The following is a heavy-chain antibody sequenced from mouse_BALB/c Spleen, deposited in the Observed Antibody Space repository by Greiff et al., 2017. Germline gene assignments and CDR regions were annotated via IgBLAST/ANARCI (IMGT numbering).Heavy chain of an antibody. CDR2: ISYSGST. D-gene: IGHD1-1*01. CDR1: GYSITSDYA. V-gene: IGHV3-2*02. J-gene: IGHJ3*01. Sequence: ESGPGLVKPSQSLSLTCTVTGYSITSDYAWNWIRQFPGNKLEWMGYISYSGSTSYNPSLKSRISITRDTSKNQFFLQLNSVTTEDTATYYCASGSSLAWFAYWGQGTLVTVSA. CDR3: ASGSSLAWFAY.